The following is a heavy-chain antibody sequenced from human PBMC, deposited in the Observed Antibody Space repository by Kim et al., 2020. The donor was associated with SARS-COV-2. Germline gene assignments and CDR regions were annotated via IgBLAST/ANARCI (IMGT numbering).Heavy chain of an antibody. CDR3: ARDIRRYSGYADYGDYVGITDY. Sequence: GGSLRLSCAASGFTFSSYGMHWVRQAPGKGLEWVAVIWYDGSNKYYADSVKGRFTISRDNSKNTLYLQMNSLRAEDTAVYYCARDIRRYSGYADYGDYVGITDYWGQGTLVTVSS. J-gene: IGHJ4*02. V-gene: IGHV3-33*01. CDR2: IWYDGSNK. D-gene: IGHD4-17*01. CDR1: GFTFSSYG.